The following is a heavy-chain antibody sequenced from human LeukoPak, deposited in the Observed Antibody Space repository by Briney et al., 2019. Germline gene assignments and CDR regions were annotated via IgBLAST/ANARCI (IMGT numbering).Heavy chain of an antibody. Sequence: SETLSLTCTVYGGSISSHYWSWIRQPPGKGLEWIGYIDYSGSTNYNPSLKSRVTISVDTSKNQFSLKLSSVTAADTAMYYCAREIPEYCSSTSCHIQSLLLYYYYMDVWGRGTTVTVSS. CDR3: AREIPEYCSSTSCHIQSLLLYYYYMDV. V-gene: IGHV4-59*11. D-gene: IGHD2-2*01. CDR1: GGSISSHY. J-gene: IGHJ6*03. CDR2: IDYSGST.